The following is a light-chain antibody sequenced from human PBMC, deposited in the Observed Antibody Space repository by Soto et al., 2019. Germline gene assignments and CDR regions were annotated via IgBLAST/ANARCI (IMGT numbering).Light chain of an antibody. CDR2: AAS. CDR1: QSASSTY. J-gene: IGKJ1*01. Sequence: EIVLTQSPDTLSLFPGERATLSCRASQSASSTYLAWYQQKPGQAPRPLISAASSRATGTPDRFSGSGSGTDFTLTISRLEPEDFAVYYCQQYGSSRWTFGQGTKVEIK. V-gene: IGKV3-20*01. CDR3: QQYGSSRWT.